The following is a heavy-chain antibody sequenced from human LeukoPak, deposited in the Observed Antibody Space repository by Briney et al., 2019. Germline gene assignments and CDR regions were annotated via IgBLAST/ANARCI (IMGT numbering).Heavy chain of an antibody. CDR1: GGSISSSSYY. J-gene: IGHJ4*02. CDR2: IYYSGST. D-gene: IGHD2-15*01. Sequence: SETLSLTCTVSGGSISSSSYYWGWIRQPPGKGLERIGSIYYSGSTYYNPSLKSRVTISVDASKNQFSLKLSSVTAADTAVYYCASLSGVVAATSYFDYWGQGTLVTVSS. CDR3: ASLSGVVAATSYFDY. V-gene: IGHV4-39*01.